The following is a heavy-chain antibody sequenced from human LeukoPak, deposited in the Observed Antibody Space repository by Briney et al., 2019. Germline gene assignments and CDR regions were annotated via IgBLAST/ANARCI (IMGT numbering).Heavy chain of an antibody. Sequence: GSLRLSCAASGFTFSDYYMSWIRQAPGKGLECISYISSSGDTMYYADSVKGRFTISRDNAKNSLYLQLNSLRAEDTAVYYCARLKRRPAYFDYWGQGTLVTVSS. CDR2: ISSSGDTM. J-gene: IGHJ4*02. V-gene: IGHV3-11*01. CDR3: ARLKRRPAYFDY. CDR1: GFTFSDYY.